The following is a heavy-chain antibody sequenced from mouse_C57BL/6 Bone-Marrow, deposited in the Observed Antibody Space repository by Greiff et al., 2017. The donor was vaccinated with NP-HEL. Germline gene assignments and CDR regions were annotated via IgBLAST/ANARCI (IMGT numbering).Heavy chain of an antibody. D-gene: IGHD1-1*01. CDR3: ARYGTSPHWYFDV. J-gene: IGHJ1*03. V-gene: IGHV1-39*01. CDR2: INPNYGTT. Sequence: VQLQQSGPELVKPGASVKISCKASGYSFTDYNMNWVKQSNGKSLEWIGVINPNYGTTSYNQKFKGKATLTVDQSSSTAYMQLNSLTSEDSADDSCARYGTSPHWYFDVWGTGTTVTVSS. CDR1: GYSFTDYN.